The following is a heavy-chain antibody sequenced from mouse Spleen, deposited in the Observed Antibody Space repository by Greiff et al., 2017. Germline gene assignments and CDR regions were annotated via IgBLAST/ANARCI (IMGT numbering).Heavy chain of an antibody. CDR1: GYTFTSYW. J-gene: IGHJ2*01. V-gene: IGHV1-53*01. CDR2: INPSNGGT. Sequence: QVQLQQPGTELVKPGASGYTFTSYWMHWVKQRPGQGLEWIGNINPSNGGTNYNEKFKSKATLTVDKSSSTAYMQLSSLTSEDSAVYYCAREGVXYYFDYWGQGTTLTVSS. CDR3: AREGVXYYFDY.